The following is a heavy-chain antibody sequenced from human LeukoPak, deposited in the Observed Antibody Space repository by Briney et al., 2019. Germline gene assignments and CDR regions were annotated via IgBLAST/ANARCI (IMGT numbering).Heavy chain of an antibody. CDR3: ASVNYGSGSSYMDV. CDR1: GYTFTSYY. Sequence: ASVKVSCEASGYTFTSYYMHWVRQAPGQGLEWMGVINPSGGSTSYAQKFQGRVTMTGDMSPSTVYMELSSLRSEDTAVYYCASVNYGSGSSYMDVWGKGTTVTVSS. V-gene: IGHV1-46*01. CDR2: INPSGGST. J-gene: IGHJ6*03. D-gene: IGHD3-10*01.